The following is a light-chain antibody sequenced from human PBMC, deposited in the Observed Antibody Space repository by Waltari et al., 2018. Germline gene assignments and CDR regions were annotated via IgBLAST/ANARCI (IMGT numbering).Light chain of an antibody. Sequence: ELVLTQSPGTLSLSPGERATLSCRASQSVSRALAWYQQRPGQAPRLLIYGASSRATGIPDRFSGSGSGTDFSLTISRLEPEDVAVYYCQNYVRLPATFGQGTKVEIK. CDR2: GAS. J-gene: IGKJ1*01. CDR1: QSVSRA. CDR3: QNYVRLPAT. V-gene: IGKV3-20*01.